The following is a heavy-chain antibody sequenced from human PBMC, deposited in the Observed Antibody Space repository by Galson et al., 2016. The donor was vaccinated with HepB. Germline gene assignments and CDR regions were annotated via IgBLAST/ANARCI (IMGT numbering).Heavy chain of an antibody. J-gene: IGHJ4*02. CDR1: GFSFNISGMC. V-gene: IGHV2-70*13. CDR3: ARTHYVDYVYFDY. D-gene: IGHD4-17*01. CDR2: IRWDHDK. Sequence: PALVTPTQTLTLTRSFSGFSFNISGMCVSWIRQPPGKALEWLALIRWDHDKYYNSALKTRLTISKDTSKNQVVLTMTNMDPVDTATYYCARTHYVDYVYFDYWGQGNLVTVAS.